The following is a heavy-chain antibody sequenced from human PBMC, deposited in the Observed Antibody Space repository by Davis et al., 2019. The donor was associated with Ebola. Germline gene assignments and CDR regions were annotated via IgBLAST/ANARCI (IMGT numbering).Heavy chain of an antibody. D-gene: IGHD2-2*01. CDR3: ARVWVVPAAPNWFDP. V-gene: IGHV1-69*04. Sequence: KVSCKASGGTFSSYAISWVRQAPGQGLEWMGRIIPILGIANYAQKFQGRVTITADESTSTAYMELSSLRSEDTAVYYCARVWVVPAAPNWFDPWGQGTLVTVSS. CDR2: IIPILGIA. CDR1: GGTFSSYA. J-gene: IGHJ5*02.